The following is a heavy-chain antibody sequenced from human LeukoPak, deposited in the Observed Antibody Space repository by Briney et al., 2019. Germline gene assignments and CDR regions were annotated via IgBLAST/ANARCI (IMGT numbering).Heavy chain of an antibody. CDR1: GGTFSSYA. V-gene: IGHV1-69*04. J-gene: IGHJ4*02. Sequence: SVKASCKASGGTFSSYAISWVRQAPGQGLEWMGRIIPILGIANYAQKFQGRVTITADKSTSTAYMELSSLRSEDTAVYYCASITAAGAYYFDYWGQGTLVTVSS. CDR2: IIPILGIA. CDR3: ASITAAGAYYFDY. D-gene: IGHD6-13*01.